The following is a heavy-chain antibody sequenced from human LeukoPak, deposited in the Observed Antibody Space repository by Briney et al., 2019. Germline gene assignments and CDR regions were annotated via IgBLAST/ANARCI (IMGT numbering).Heavy chain of an antibody. Sequence: SETLSLTCTVSGGSISRGDYYCSWIRQPPGKGLEWIAYMYYSGSTYYNPSLKSRVTLSADTSKNQLSLKLSSVTAADTAVYYCARPYYYDSRIDPWGQGILVTVSS. V-gene: IGHV4-30-4*01. CDR3: ARPYYYDSRIDP. CDR2: MYYSGST. D-gene: IGHD3-22*01. CDR1: GGSISRGDYY. J-gene: IGHJ5*02.